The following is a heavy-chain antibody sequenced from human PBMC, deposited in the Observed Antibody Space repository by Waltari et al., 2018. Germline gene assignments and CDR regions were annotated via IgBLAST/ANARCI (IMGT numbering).Heavy chain of an antibody. D-gene: IGHD2-15*01. J-gene: IGHJ6*02. CDR3: ARGPRVAAPVDGMDV. Sequence: QVQLVESWGGVVQPGRSLRLSCAASGFTFSSYGMQWVRQARGKGLEWVAVIWYDGSNKYYADSVKGRFTISRDNSKNTLYLQMNSLRAEDTAVYYCARGPRVAAPVDGMDVWGQGTTVTVSS. CDR2: IWYDGSNK. V-gene: IGHV3-33*01. CDR1: GFTFSSYG.